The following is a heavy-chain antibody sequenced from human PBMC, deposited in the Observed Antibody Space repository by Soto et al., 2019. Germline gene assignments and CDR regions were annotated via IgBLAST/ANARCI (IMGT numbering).Heavy chain of an antibody. CDR1: GFTFSSYS. CDR2: ISYDGSNK. V-gene: IGHV3-30*03. J-gene: IGHJ6*02. CDR3: ARDLPAGLNYYYYGMDV. Sequence: GGSLRLSCAASGFTFSSYSMHWVRQAPGKGLEWVAVISYDGSNKYYADSVKGRFTISRDNSKNTLYLQMNSLRAEDTAVYYCARDLPAGLNYYYYGMDVWGQGTTVTVSS. D-gene: IGHD2-2*01.